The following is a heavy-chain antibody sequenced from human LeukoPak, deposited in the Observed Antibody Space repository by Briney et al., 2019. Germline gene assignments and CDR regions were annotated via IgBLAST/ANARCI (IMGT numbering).Heavy chain of an antibody. CDR2: INPNSGGT. Sequence: GASVKVSCKASGYTFTGYYMHWVRQAPGQGLEWMGWINPNSGGTNYAQKFQGRVTMTRDTSISTAYMELSRLRSDDTAVYYCARVKREKQWLVPRFDPWGQGTLVTVSS. CDR3: ARVKREKQWLVPRFDP. V-gene: IGHV1-2*02. D-gene: IGHD6-19*01. CDR1: GYTFTGYY. J-gene: IGHJ5*02.